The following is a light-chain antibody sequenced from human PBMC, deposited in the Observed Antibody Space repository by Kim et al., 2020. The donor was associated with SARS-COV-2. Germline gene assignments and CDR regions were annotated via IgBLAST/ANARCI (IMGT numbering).Light chain of an antibody. J-gene: IGLJ2*01. V-gene: IGLV1-47*01. CDR2: RNN. CDR3: AAWDDSLSGYVV. Sequence: RFTISCSGSSSNIGSIYVYWYQQLPGTGPKLLIYRNNQRPSGVPDRFSGSKSGTSASLAISGLRSGDEADYYCAAWDDSLSGYVVFGGGTQLTVL. CDR1: SSNIGSIY.